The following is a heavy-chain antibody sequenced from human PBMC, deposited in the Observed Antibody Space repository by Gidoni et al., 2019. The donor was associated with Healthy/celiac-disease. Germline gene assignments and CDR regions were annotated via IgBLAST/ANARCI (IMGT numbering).Heavy chain of an antibody. J-gene: IGHJ4*02. D-gene: IGHD5-18*01. CDR2: IYYSGST. CDR1: GGSISSYY. CDR3: ARGGSRAAMVNYFDY. Sequence: QVQLQESGPGLVKPSETLSLTCTVSGGSISSYYWSWIRQPPGQGLEWIGYIYYSGSTNYNPSLKSRVTISVDTSKNQFSLKLSSVTAADTAVYYCARGGSRAAMVNYFDYWGQGTLVTVSS. V-gene: IGHV4-59*01.